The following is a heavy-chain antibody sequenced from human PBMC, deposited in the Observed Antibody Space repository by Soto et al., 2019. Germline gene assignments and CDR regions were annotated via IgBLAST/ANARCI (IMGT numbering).Heavy chain of an antibody. J-gene: IGHJ6*03. CDR3: AKSQGDYYYYYMDV. V-gene: IGHV3-23*01. D-gene: IGHD3-16*01. CDR2: ISGSGGST. Sequence: GGSLRLSCAASGFTFSSYAMSWVRQAPGKGLEWVSAISGSGGSTYYADSVKGRFTISRDNSKNTLYLQMNSLRAEDTAVYYCAKSQGDYYYYYMDVWGKGTTVTVSS. CDR1: GFTFSSYA.